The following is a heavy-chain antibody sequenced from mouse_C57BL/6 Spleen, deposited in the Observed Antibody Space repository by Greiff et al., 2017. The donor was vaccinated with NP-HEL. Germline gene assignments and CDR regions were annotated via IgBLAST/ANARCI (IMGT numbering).Heavy chain of an antibody. Sequence: QVQLQQPGAELVRPGSSVKLSCKASGYTFTSYWMDWVKQRPGQGLEWIGNIYPSDSETHYNQKFKDKATLTVDKSSSTAYMQLSSLTSEDSAVYYWARYGKDWYFDVWGTGTTVTVSS. CDR2: IYPSDSET. CDR1: GYTFTSYW. J-gene: IGHJ1*03. V-gene: IGHV1-61*01. CDR3: ARYGKDWYFDV. D-gene: IGHD2-1*01.